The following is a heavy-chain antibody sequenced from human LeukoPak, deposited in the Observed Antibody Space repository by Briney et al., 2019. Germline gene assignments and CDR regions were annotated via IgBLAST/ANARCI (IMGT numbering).Heavy chain of an antibody. J-gene: IGHJ6*03. D-gene: IGHD2-2*01. Sequence: PSETLSLTCAVYGGSFSGYYWSWNRQPPGKGLEWIGEINHSGSTNYNPSLKSRVTISVDTSKNQFSLKLSSVTAADTAVYYCARGHVGRSSTRRTYYYYYMDVWGKGTTVTVSS. CDR1: GGSFSGYY. CDR2: INHSGST. V-gene: IGHV4-34*01. CDR3: ARGHVGRSSTRRTYYYYYMDV.